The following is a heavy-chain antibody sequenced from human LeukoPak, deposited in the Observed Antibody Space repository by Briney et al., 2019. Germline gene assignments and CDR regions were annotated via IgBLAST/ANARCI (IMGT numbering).Heavy chain of an antibody. J-gene: IGHJ4*02. V-gene: IGHV3-23*01. CDR1: GFTFSDYY. D-gene: IGHD4-11*01. Sequence: GGSLRLSCAASGFTFSDYYMSWIRQAPGKGLEWVSAISGSGGSTYYADSVKGRFTISRDNSKNTLYLQMNSLRTEDTAVYYCANIDYNLDYWGQGTLVTVSS. CDR2: ISGSGGST. CDR3: ANIDYNLDY.